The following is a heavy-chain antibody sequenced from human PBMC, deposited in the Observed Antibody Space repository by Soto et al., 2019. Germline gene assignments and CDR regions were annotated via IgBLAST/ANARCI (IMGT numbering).Heavy chain of an antibody. Sequence: QVQLVESGGGVVQPGRSLRLSCAASGFTFSSYGMHWVRQAPGKGLEWVAVISYDGSNKYYADSVKGRFTISRDNSKNTLYLQMNSLRAEDTAVYYCAKEGYSSSWRTYYYYGMDVW. J-gene: IGHJ6*01. CDR3: AKEGYSSSWRTYYYYGMDV. D-gene: IGHD6-13*01. V-gene: IGHV3-30*18. CDR2: ISYDGSNK. CDR1: GFTFSSYG.